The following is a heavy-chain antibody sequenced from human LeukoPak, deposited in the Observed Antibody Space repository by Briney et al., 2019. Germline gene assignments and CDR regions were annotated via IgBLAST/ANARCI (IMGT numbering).Heavy chain of an antibody. CDR3: ARSHMYGDYGEDI. Sequence: GGSLRLSCAASGFTFNSYGMNWFRQAPGKGLEWISYINSVGGTTFYADSVKGRFTITRDNANNTLYLQMNSLRAEDAAIYYCARSHMYGDYGEDIWGHGTVVAVSS. CDR2: INSVGGTT. D-gene: IGHD4-17*01. V-gene: IGHV3-48*03. CDR1: GFTFNSYG. J-gene: IGHJ3*02.